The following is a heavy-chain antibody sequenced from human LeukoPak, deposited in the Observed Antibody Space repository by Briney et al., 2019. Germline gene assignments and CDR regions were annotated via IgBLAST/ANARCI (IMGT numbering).Heavy chain of an antibody. CDR2: IYSGDNT. J-gene: IGHJ4*02. CDR3: AKRGDFWSGSLWYFDY. V-gene: IGHV3-53*01. Sequence: GGSLRLSCAASGFTVCNNYMSWVRQAPGKGLEWVSVIYSGDNTYYVESVKGRFTISRDNSKNTLYLQMNSLRAEDTAVYYCAKRGDFWSGSLWYFDYWGQGTLVTVSS. D-gene: IGHD3-3*01. CDR1: GFTVCNNY.